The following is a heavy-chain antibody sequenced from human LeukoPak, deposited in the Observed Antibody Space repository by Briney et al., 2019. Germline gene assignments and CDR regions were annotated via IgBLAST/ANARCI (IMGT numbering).Heavy chain of an antibody. J-gene: IGHJ5*02. CDR3: ARAASSVRGEASSNNWFDP. D-gene: IGHD3-10*01. CDR1: GASISGSIYY. V-gene: IGHV4-39*07. Sequence: PSETLSLTCTVSGASISGSIYYWGWIRQPPGRGLEWVGSIYYSGYSGTTYYTPSLKSRVTVSVDTSKNQSSLKLSSVTAADTAVYYCARAASSVRGEASSNNWFDPWGQGTLVTVSS. CDR2: IYYSGYSGTT.